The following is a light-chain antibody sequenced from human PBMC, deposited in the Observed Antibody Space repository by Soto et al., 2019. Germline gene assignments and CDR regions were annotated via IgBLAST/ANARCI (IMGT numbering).Light chain of an antibody. CDR3: SSYTSSSTLFYV. V-gene: IGLV2-14*01. CDR2: DVS. Sequence: QSVLTQPASVSGSPGQSITISCTGTSSDVGGYNYVSWYQQHPGKAPKLMIYDVSNRPSGVSNRFSGSTSGNTASLTISGLQAEDEADYYCSSYTSSSTLFYVFGTGTKVTVL. J-gene: IGLJ1*01. CDR1: SSDVGGYNY.